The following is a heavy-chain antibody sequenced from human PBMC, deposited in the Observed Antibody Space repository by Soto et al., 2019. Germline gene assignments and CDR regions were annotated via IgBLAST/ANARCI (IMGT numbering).Heavy chain of an antibody. CDR2: ICGGGSSK. D-gene: IGHD6-13*01. J-gene: IGHJ4*02. V-gene: IGHV3-33*08. CDR1: GFTFSSYA. CDR3: AREGIAAAGTNFDY. Sequence: PGGSLRLSCAASGFTFSSYAMSWVRQAPGKGLEWVAVICGGGSSKYYADSVKGRFTISRDNSKNTLYLQMNSLRAEDTAVYYCAREGIAAAGTNFDYWGQGTLVTVSS.